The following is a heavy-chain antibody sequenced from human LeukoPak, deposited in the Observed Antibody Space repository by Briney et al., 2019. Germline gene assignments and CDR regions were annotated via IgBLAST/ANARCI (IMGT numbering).Heavy chain of an antibody. D-gene: IGHD4-17*01. CDR3: ARPQMTTVTTMGAFDI. CDR2: IYPGDSDT. J-gene: IGHJ3*02. CDR1: GYSFTSYW. V-gene: IGHV5-51*01. Sequence: GESLKISCKGSGYSFTSYWIGWVRQMPGKGLEWMGIIYPGDSDTRYSPSFQGQVTISADKSISTAYLQWNSLKASDTAMYYCARPQMTTVTTMGAFDIWGQGTMVTVSS.